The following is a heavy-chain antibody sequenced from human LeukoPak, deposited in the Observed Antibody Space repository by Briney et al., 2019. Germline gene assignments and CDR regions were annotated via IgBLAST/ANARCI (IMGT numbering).Heavy chain of an antibody. CDR2: LSGSGITT. CDR1: GFTFSNYA. CDR3: AKGIYSSGWSYFDY. Sequence: GGSLRLSCASSGFTFSNYAMSWVRQAPGKGLEWDSTLSGSGITTYYADSVKGRFTISRDNSKNTLYLQMNSLRAEDTAVYYCAKGIYSSGWSYFDYWGHGTLVTVSS. J-gene: IGHJ4*01. V-gene: IGHV3-23*01. D-gene: IGHD6-19*01.